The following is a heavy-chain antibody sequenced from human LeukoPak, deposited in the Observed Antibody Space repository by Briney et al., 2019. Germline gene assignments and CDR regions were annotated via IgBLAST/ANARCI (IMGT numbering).Heavy chain of an antibody. V-gene: IGHV3-49*04. D-gene: IGHD6-19*01. Sequence: GGSLRLSCAASGFTFSSYAMSWVRQAPGKGLEWVGFIRSKAYGGTTEYAASVKGRFTISRDDSKSIAYLQMNRLKAEDTALYYCTRDMTTYDRVSSAFGLLFDYWGQGTLVTVSS. J-gene: IGHJ4*02. CDR2: IRSKAYGGTT. CDR1: GFTFSSYA. CDR3: TRDMTTYDRVSSAFGLLFDY.